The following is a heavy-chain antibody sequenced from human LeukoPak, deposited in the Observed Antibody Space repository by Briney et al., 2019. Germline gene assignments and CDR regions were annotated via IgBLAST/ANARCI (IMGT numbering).Heavy chain of an antibody. V-gene: IGHV1-69*06. D-gene: IGHD5-24*01. CDR3: AVQGGMATGGAQSYYYYYMDV. CDR2: IIPIFGTA. CDR1: GGTFSSYA. J-gene: IGHJ6*03. Sequence: ASVKVSCKASGGTFSSYAISWVRQAPGQGLEWMGGIIPIFGTANYAQKFQGRVTITADKSTSTAYMELSSLRSEDTAVYYCAVQGGMATGGAQSYYYYYMDVWGNGTTVTVSS.